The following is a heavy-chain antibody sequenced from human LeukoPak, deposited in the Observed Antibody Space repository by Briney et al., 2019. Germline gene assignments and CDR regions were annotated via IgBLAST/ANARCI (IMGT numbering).Heavy chain of an antibody. J-gene: IGHJ4*02. CDR2: VNHSGYT. CDR1: GTSFSSYY. D-gene: IGHD4-17*01. CDR3: ARMTTGHDF. V-gene: IGHV4-34*01. Sequence: SETLSLTCAVSGTSFSSYYWSWIRQPPGKGLEWIGEVNHSGYTNDNPSLKSRVTISVDTSKNQFSLRLRSVTVADTGVYFCARMTTGHDFWGQGTLVTVSS.